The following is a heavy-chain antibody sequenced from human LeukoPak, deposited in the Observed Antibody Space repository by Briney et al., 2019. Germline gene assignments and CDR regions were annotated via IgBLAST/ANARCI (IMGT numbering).Heavy chain of an antibody. D-gene: IGHD2-15*01. Sequence: GGSLRLSCAASGFTFSDYYMSWIRQAPGKGLEWVSYISSSSSYTNYADSVKGRFTISRDNSKNSLYLQMSSLRVEDTAVYYCVREGSVNTFDIWGQGTVVTVSS. CDR3: VREGSVNTFDI. J-gene: IGHJ3*02. CDR2: ISSSSSYT. CDR1: GFTFSDYY. V-gene: IGHV3-11*06.